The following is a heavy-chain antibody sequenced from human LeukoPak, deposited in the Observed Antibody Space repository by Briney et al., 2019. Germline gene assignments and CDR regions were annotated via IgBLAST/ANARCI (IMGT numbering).Heavy chain of an antibody. CDR2: IYPGDSDT. J-gene: IGHJ6*03. V-gene: IGHV5-51*01. Sequence: GESLKISCKGSGYSFTSYWIGWVRQLPGKGLEWMGIIYPGDSDTRYSPSFQGQVTISADKSISTAYLQWSSLKASDTAMYYCARDVGAPYYYMDVWGKGTTVTISS. D-gene: IGHD1-26*01. CDR3: ARDVGAPYYYMDV. CDR1: GYSFTSYW.